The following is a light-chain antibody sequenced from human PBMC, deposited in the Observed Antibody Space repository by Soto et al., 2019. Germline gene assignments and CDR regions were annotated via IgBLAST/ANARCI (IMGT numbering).Light chain of an antibody. Sequence: QSVLSQPASGAGAPGQSITISCTGTSSDVGGYNYVSWYQQHPGKAPKLMIYDVSNRPSGVSNRFSGSKSGNTASLTISGLQAEDEADYYCSSYTSSSTWVFGTGTKVTVL. CDR3: SSYTSSSTWV. CDR1: SSDVGGYNY. CDR2: DVS. J-gene: IGLJ1*01. V-gene: IGLV2-14*01.